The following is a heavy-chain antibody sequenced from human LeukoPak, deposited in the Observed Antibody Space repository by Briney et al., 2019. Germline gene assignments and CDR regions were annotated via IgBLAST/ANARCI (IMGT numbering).Heavy chain of an antibody. J-gene: IGHJ2*01. CDR1: GLTFSSYA. V-gene: IGHV3-23*01. CDR3: AKDYIGSGYSYWYFDL. CDR2: ISGSGGST. Sequence: GGSLRLSCAASGLTFSSYAMGWVRQAPGKGLEWVSAISGSGGSTYYADSVKGRFTISRDNSKNTLYLQMNSLRAEDTAVYHCAKDYIGSGYSYWYFDLWGRGTLVTVSS. D-gene: IGHD3-3*01.